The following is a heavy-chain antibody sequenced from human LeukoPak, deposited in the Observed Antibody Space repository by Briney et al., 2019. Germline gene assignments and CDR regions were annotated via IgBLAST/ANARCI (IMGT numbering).Heavy chain of an antibody. V-gene: IGHV4-34*01. J-gene: IGHJ6*02. Sequence: SETLSLTCAVYGGSFSGYYWSWIRQPPGKGLEWIGEINHSGSTNYNPSLKSRVTISVDTSKNQFSLKLSSVTAADTAVYYCAKIYGSGSFTYYSYYGMDVWGQGPTVTVSS. D-gene: IGHD3-10*01. CDR3: AKIYGSGSFTYYSYYGMDV. CDR2: INHSGST. CDR1: GGSFSGYY.